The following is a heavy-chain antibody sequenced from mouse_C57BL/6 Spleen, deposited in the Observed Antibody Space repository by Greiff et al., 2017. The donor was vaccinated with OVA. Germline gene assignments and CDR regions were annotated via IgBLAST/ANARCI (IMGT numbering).Heavy chain of an antibody. D-gene: IGHD2-4*01. V-gene: IGHV1-4*01. J-gene: IGHJ3*01. Sequence: VQLQQSGAELARPGASVKMSCKASGYTFTSYTMHWVKQRPGQGLEWIGYINPSSGYTKYNQKFKDKATLTADKSSSTAYMQLSSLTSEDSAVYYCARTEGDYWFAYWGQGTLVTVSA. CDR1: GYTFTSYT. CDR2: INPSSGYT. CDR3: ARTEGDYWFAY.